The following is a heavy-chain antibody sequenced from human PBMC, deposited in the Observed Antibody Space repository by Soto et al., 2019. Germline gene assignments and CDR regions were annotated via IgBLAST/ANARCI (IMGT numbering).Heavy chain of an antibody. CDR1: GYSFTSYW. Sequence: GESLKISCKGSGYSFTSYWIGWVRQMPGKGLEWMGIIYPGDSDTRYSPSFQGQVTISADKSISTAYLQWSSLKASDTAIYYCARGAPLIYSYGRHYAFDIWGQGTMVTVSS. J-gene: IGHJ3*02. CDR3: ARGAPLIYSYGRHYAFDI. D-gene: IGHD5-18*01. CDR2: IYPGDSDT. V-gene: IGHV5-51*01.